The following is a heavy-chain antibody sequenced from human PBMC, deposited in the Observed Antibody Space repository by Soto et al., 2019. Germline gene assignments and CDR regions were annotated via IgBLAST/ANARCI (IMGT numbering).Heavy chain of an antibody. Sequence: PSETLSLTCTVSGGSVSSGSYYWSWIRQPPGKGLEWIGYIYYSGSTNYNPSLKSRVTISVDTSKNQFSLKLSSVTAADTAVYYCARTDYDSSGYYGYYFDYWCQGTLLTVSS. CDR1: GGSVSSGSYY. CDR2: IYYSGST. J-gene: IGHJ4*02. V-gene: IGHV4-61*01. CDR3: ARTDYDSSGYYGYYFDY. D-gene: IGHD3-22*01.